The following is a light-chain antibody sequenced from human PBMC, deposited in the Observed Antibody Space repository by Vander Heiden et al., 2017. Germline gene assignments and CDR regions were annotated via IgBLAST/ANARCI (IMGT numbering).Light chain of an antibody. CDR1: QTVTSGF. Sequence: EIVLMQSPGTLSLSPGERATLSCRASQTVTSGFLAWYQQKPGLAPRLLIYGVSARAGGIPDRFSGSGSGTDFTLTISRLEPEDFAVYYCQHYVAGSPWAFGQGTKVEIK. CDR3: QHYVAGSPWA. V-gene: IGKV3-20*01. J-gene: IGKJ1*01. CDR2: GVS.